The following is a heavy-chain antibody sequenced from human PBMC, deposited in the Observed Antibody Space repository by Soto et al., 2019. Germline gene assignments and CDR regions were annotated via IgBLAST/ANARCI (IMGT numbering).Heavy chain of an antibody. CDR2: IYWDDDK. J-gene: IGHJ4*02. V-gene: IGHV2-5*02. CDR1: GFSLSTSGVG. Sequence: QITLKESGPPLVKPTQTLTLTCTFSGFSLSTSGVGVGWIRQPPGKALEWLALIYWDDDKRYSPSLKSRLTITHDTPQTQSVPTLTNMDPVDTATSYCAHTRNREHWLVPYYFDYWGQGTLVTVSS. CDR3: AHTRNREHWLVPYYFDY. D-gene: IGHD6-19*01.